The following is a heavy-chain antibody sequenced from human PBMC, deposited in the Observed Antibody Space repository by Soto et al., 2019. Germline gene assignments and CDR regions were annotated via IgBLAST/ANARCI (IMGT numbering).Heavy chain of an antibody. Sequence: GESLKISCKGSGYSFTSYWISWVRQMPGKGLEWMGRIDPSDSYTNYSPSFQGHVAISADKSISTAYLQWSSLKASDTAMYYCARRRIAVAGTVTTFDYWGQGTLVTVSS. J-gene: IGHJ4*02. D-gene: IGHD6-19*01. V-gene: IGHV5-10-1*01. CDR2: IDPSDSYT. CDR1: GYSFTSYW. CDR3: ARRRIAVAGTVTTFDY.